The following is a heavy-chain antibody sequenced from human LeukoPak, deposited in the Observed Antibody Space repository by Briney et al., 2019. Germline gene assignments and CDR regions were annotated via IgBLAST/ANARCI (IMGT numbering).Heavy chain of an antibody. D-gene: IGHD6-6*01. CDR1: GFTFSSYE. CDR3: ARDFTSVPLAARPIDF. Sequence: GGSLRLSCAASGFTFSSYEMNWVRQAPGKGLEWVSYIGSQSSAVYYADSARGRFTISRDNARNSLYLQMNSLRAEDTAVYYCARDFTSVPLAARPIDFWGQGTRVTVSS. J-gene: IGHJ4*02. CDR2: IGSQSSAV. V-gene: IGHV3-48*01.